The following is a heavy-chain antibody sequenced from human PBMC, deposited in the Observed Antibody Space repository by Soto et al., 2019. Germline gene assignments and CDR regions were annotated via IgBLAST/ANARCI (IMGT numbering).Heavy chain of an antibody. Sequence: QVQLVQSGAEVKKPGSSVKVSCKASGGIFSTYAISWLRQAPGQGLEWMGGIIPLFGTPNYAQRFQGRVTITADESTSTAYMELSRLISEDTAVYYCARDRDDDSSGNYYHRIDFWGQGTLVTVSS. CDR2: IIPLFGTP. CDR3: ARDRDDDSSGNYYHRIDF. J-gene: IGHJ4*02. V-gene: IGHV1-69*01. CDR1: GGIFSTYA. D-gene: IGHD3-10*01.